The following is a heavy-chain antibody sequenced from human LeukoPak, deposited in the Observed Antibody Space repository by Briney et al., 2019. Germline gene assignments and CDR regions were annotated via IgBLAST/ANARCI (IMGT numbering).Heavy chain of an antibody. D-gene: IGHD3-22*01. Sequence: SETLSLTCAVSGYSISSGYYWGWIRQPPGKGLEWIGYIYYSGSTNYNPSLKSRVTISVDTSKNQFSLKLSSVTAADTAVYYCARDRFGGYGAFDIWGQGTMVTVSS. CDR3: ARDRFGGYGAFDI. J-gene: IGHJ3*02. CDR2: IYYSGST. CDR1: GYSISSGYY. V-gene: IGHV4-38-2*02.